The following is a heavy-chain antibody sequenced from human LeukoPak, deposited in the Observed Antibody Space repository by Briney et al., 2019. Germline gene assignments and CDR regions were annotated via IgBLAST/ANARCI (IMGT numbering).Heavy chain of an antibody. J-gene: IGHJ6*02. V-gene: IGHV4-34*01. D-gene: IGHD3-10*01. Sequence: PSETLSLTCAVYGGSFSGYYWSWIRQPPGKGLEWIGGINHSGSTNYNPSLKSRVTISVDTSKNQFSLKLSSVTAADTAVYYCARAPMVRGVVPYYYGMDVWGQGTTVTVSS. CDR1: GGSFSGYY. CDR3: ARAPMVRGVVPYYYGMDV. CDR2: INHSGST.